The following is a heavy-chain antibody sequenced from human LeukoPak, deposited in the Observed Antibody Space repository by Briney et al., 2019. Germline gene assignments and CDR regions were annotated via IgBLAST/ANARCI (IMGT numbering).Heavy chain of an antibody. Sequence: GGSLRLSCVASGFTFRSYSMNWVRQAPGKGLEWVSSISSSSTYIYYADSVKGRFIISRDNAKNSLYLQMNSLRAEDTAVYYCARPHPRTVFGVFSYYYGMDVWGQGTTVTVSS. CDR2: ISSSSTYI. D-gene: IGHD3-3*01. J-gene: IGHJ6*02. V-gene: IGHV3-21*01. CDR1: GFTFRSYS. CDR3: ARPHPRTVFGVFSYYYGMDV.